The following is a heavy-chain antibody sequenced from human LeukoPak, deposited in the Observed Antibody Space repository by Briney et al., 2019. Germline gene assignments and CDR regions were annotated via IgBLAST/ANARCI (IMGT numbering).Heavy chain of an antibody. CDR1: GYTFTSYA. CDR2: INAGNGNT. D-gene: IGHD6-19*01. V-gene: IGHV1-3*01. CDR3: ARSSVAVTIFDY. J-gene: IGHJ4*02. Sequence: GASVKVSCKASGYTFTSYAMHWVRQAPGQRLEWMGWINAGNGNTKYSQKFQGRVTITRDTSASTAYVELSSLRSEDTAVYYCARSSVAVTIFDYWGQGTLVTVSS.